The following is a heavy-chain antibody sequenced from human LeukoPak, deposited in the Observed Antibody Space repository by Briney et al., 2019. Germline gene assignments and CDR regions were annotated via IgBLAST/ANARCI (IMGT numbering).Heavy chain of an antibody. CDR3: ARARRSILVLRYFDWLLQD. CDR2: INQDGGEK. Sequence: GGSLRLSCAGSGFTFSTYWMSWVRQAPGKGLEWVANINQDGGEKHYVDSVKGRFTISRDNAKDSLDLQLNSLRGEDTAVYYCARARRSILVLRYFDWLLQDWGQGTLVTVSS. V-gene: IGHV3-7*02. CDR1: GFTFSTYW. D-gene: IGHD3-9*01. J-gene: IGHJ4*02.